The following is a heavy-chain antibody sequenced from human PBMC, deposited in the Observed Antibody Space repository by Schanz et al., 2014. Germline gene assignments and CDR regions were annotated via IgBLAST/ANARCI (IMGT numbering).Heavy chain of an antibody. J-gene: IGHJ4*02. Sequence: QLVGSGGGLIQPGRSLRLSCAAYGFTLSSYAMHWVRQAPGKGLEWVAVISYDGSNKYYADSVKGRFTISRDNSKNTLYLQMNTLRAEDTAVYYCARGTDWNLHYWGQGALVTVSS. CDR1: GFTLSSYA. D-gene: IGHD1-1*01. CDR3: ARGTDWNLHY. V-gene: IGHV3-30-3*01. CDR2: ISYDGSNK.